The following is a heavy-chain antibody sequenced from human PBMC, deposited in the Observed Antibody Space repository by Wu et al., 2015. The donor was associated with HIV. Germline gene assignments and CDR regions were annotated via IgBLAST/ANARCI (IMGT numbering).Heavy chain of an antibody. V-gene: IGHV1-69*11. D-gene: IGHD1-26*01. CDR2: IVPSLGTA. CDR1: GGTFSNSA. Sequence: QVQLVQSGAEVKKPGSSVKVSCKAPGGTFSNSAFSWVRQAPGQGLEWMGGIVPSLGTADHTQTFQDRITVTADASTSSSYMELSSLRSEDTALYYCARRRLVGATSWFDPWGQGTLVTVSS. CDR3: ARRRLVGATSWFDP. J-gene: IGHJ5*02.